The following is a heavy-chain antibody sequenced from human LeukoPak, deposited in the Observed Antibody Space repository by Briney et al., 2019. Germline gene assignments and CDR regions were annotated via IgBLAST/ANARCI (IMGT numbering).Heavy chain of an antibody. J-gene: IGHJ6*02. CDR3: ARVQPNYDFWSGYPDGMDV. CDR1: GSTFSSYG. Sequence: GGSLRLSCAASGSTFSSYGMHWVRQAPGKGLEWVAVIWYDGSNKYYADSVKGRFTISRDNSKNTLYLQMNSLRAEDTAVYYCARVQPNYDFWSGYPDGMDVWGQGTTVTVSS. D-gene: IGHD3-3*01. CDR2: IWYDGSNK. V-gene: IGHV3-33*01.